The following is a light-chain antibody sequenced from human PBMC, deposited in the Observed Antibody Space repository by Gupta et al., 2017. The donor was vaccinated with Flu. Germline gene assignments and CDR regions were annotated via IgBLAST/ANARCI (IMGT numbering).Light chain of an antibody. Sequence: PDFQSVTLKEKVTITCRASQSIGSSLHWYQQRPDQSPKLLINYASQSFSGVPSRFSGSGSGTDFTLTINSLEPEDAATYYCQQSSSLPRTFGQGTKVEIK. J-gene: IGKJ1*01. V-gene: IGKV6-21*01. CDR3: QQSSSLPRT. CDR1: QSIGSS. CDR2: YAS.